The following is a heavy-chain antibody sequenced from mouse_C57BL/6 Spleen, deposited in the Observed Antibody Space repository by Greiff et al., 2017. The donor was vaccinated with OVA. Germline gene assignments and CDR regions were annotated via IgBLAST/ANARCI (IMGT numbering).Heavy chain of an antibody. Sequence: VKLVESGAELVKPGASVKISCKASGYAFSSYWMNWVKQRPGKGLEWIGQIYPGDGDTNYNGKFKGKATLTADKSSSTAYMQLSSLTSEDSAVYFCARWAAKEYYAMDYWGQGTSVTVSS. V-gene: IGHV1-80*01. J-gene: IGHJ4*01. CDR1: GYAFSSYW. CDR2: IYPGDGDT. CDR3: ARWAAKEYYAMDY.